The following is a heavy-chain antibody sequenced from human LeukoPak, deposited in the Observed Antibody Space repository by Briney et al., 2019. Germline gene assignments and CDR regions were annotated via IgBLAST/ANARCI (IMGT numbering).Heavy chain of an antibody. D-gene: IGHD1-1*01. V-gene: IGHV4-39*01. Sequence: SETLSLTCTVSGGSISSSSYYWGWIRQPPGKGLEWIGSIYYSGCTYYNPSLKSRVTISVDTSKNQFSPKLSSVTAADTAVYYCARTTGTFDYWGQGTLVTVSS. CDR2: IYYSGCT. CDR1: GGSISSSSYY. J-gene: IGHJ4*02. CDR3: ARTTGTFDY.